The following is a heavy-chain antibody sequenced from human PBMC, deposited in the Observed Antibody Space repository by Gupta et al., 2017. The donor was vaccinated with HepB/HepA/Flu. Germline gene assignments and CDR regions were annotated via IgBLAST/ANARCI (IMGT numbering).Heavy chain of an antibody. CDR2: ISGSGGST. CDR3: AKLTGIAVLGSFDY. J-gene: IGHJ4*02. D-gene: IGHD6-19*01. Sequence: EVQLLESGGGLVQPGGSLRLSCAASGFTLRRYAMSWFRTAPGKGLGWFSAISGSGGSTYYADSVKGRFTISRDNSKNTLYLQMNSLRAEDTAVYYCAKLTGIAVLGSFDYWGQGTLVTVSS. V-gene: IGHV3-23*01. CDR1: GFTLRRYA.